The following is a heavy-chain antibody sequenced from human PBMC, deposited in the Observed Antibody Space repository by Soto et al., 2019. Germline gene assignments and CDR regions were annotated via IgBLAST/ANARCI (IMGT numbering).Heavy chain of an antibody. D-gene: IGHD4-17*01. CDR2: IYHSGST. J-gene: IGHJ4*02. V-gene: IGHV4-30-2*01. Sequence: SETLSLTCTVSGGSISSGGYSWSWIRQPQGKGLEWIGYIYHSGSTYYNPSLKSRVTISVDRSKNQFSLKLSSVTAADTAVYYCPSDDGDEYYFDYWGQGTPVTSPQ. CDR1: GGSISSGGYS. CDR3: PSDDGDEYYFDY.